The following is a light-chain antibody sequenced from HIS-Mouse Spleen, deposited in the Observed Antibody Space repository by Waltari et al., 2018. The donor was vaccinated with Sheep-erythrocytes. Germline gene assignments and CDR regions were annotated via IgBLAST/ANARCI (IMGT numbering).Light chain of an antibody. Sequence: QSVLTQPPSVSGAPGQRVTISCTGSSSNIGAGYDVHWYQQLPGTAPKLLIYGNGHRPSGVPDRFSGSKSGTAASLAITGLQAEDEADYYCQSYDSSLSGYVFGTGTKVTVL. CDR1: SSNIGAGYD. J-gene: IGLJ1*01. CDR3: QSYDSSLSGYV. V-gene: IGLV1-40*01. CDR2: GNG.